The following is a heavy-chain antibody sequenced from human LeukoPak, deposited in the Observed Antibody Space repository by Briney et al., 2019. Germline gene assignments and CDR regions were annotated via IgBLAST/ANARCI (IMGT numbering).Heavy chain of an antibody. J-gene: IGHJ4*02. D-gene: IGHD4-23*01. Sequence: GESLKISCKGSGYIFTSYWITWVRQMPGEGLEWMGIIYPGDSDSRYSPSFQGQVTISADESISTAYLQWSSLKASDTAMYYCARRSYGGKDFDYWGQGTLVTVSS. V-gene: IGHV5-51*01. CDR3: ARRSYGGKDFDY. CDR2: IYPGDSDS. CDR1: GYIFTSYW.